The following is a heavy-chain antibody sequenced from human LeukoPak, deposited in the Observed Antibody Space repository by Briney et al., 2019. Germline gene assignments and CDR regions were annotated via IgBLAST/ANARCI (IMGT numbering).Heavy chain of an antibody. CDR3: AADHHDFWSGYYRVENYFDY. Sequence: SVKVSCKASGGTFSSYAISWVRQAPGQGLEWMGGIIPIFGTANYAQKFQGRVTITADESTSTAYMELGSLRSEDTAVYYCAADHHDFWSGYYRVENYFDYWGQGTLVTVSS. CDR2: IIPIFGTA. J-gene: IGHJ4*02. V-gene: IGHV1-69*13. D-gene: IGHD3-3*01. CDR1: GGTFSSYA.